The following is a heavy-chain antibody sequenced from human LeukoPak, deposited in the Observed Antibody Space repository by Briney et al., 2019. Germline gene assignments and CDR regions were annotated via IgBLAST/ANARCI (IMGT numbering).Heavy chain of an antibody. D-gene: IGHD3-3*01. CDR2: IKQDGSEN. V-gene: IGHV3-7*01. CDR3: ARTTYYDFWSGYYDYYYYMDV. J-gene: IGHJ6*03. Sequence: PGGSLRLSCTASGFTFSSYWMSWVRQAPGKGLGWVANIKQDGSENYYVDSVKGRFTISRDNAKNSLYLQMNSLRAEDTAVYYCARTTYYDFWSGYYDYYYYMDVWGKGTTVTVSS. CDR1: GFTFSSYW.